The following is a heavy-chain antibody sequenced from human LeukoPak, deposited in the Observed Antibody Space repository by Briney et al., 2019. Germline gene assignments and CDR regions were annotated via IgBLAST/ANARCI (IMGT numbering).Heavy chain of an antibody. CDR3: AKRETTQTKEFDC. D-gene: IGHD1-7*01. V-gene: IGHV3-23*01. CDR2: ISDNT. CDR1: GFTFSSYA. Sequence: GGSLRLSCTASGFTFSSYAMGWVRQAPGKGLEWVSSISDNTYYADSVKGRFTISRDNSKNTLYLQMNSLRAEDTAVYYCAKRETTQTKEFDCWGQGTLVAVSS. J-gene: IGHJ4*02.